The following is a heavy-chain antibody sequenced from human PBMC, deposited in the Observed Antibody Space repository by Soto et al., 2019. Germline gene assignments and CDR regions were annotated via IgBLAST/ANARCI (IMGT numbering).Heavy chain of an antibody. CDR2: IIPISDTT. CDR1: GGTFSSYA. Sequence: QVQLVQSGAEVKKPGSSVKVSCKASGGTFSSYAISWVRQAPGQGLEWMGGIIPISDTTNYAQKFQSRVTITADESTSTAYMELSSLRSEDTAVYYCARSQGSSTSLDIYYYYYYGMDVWGQGTTVTVSS. CDR3: ARSQGSSTSLDIYYYYYYGMDV. D-gene: IGHD2-2*01. V-gene: IGHV1-69*01. J-gene: IGHJ6*02.